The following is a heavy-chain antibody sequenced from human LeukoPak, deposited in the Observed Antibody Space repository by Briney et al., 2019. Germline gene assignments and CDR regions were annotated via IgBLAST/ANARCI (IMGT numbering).Heavy chain of an antibody. V-gene: IGHV3-48*04. D-gene: IGHD3-16*01. J-gene: IGHJ4*02. CDR2: ISSTSSAI. CDR3: ARVIGSYGDSAY. CDR1: GFTFSSYS. Sequence: PGGSLRLSCAASGFTFSSYSINWVRQAPGKGLEWVSYISSTSSAIYYADSVKGRFTISRDNAKNSLYLQMNSLRAEDTAVYYCARVIGSYGDSAYWGQGTLVTVS.